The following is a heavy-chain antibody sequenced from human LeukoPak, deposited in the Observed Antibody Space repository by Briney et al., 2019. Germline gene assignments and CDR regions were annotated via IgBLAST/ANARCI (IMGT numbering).Heavy chain of an antibody. V-gene: IGHV3-23*01. CDR3: ARDRGTTSSAGYYFDS. Sequence: GGSLRLSCAASGFTFSSYAMSWVRQAPGKGLEWVSAISGSGGSTYYADSVKGRFTISRDNSKNTLYLQMNSLRAEDTAVYYCARDRGTTSSAGYYFDSWGQGTLVTVSS. J-gene: IGHJ4*02. CDR1: GFTFSSYA. D-gene: IGHD6-6*01. CDR2: ISGSGGST.